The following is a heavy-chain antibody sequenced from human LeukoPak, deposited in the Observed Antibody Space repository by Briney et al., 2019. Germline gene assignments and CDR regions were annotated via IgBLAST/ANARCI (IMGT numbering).Heavy chain of an antibody. CDR3: ARSRYSSGWDYYFDY. V-gene: IGHV1-69*06. CDR1: GGTFSSYA. CDR2: IIPIFGTA. J-gene: IGHJ4*02. D-gene: IGHD6-19*01. Sequence: ASVKVSCKASGGTFSSYAISWVRQAPGRGLEWMGGIIPIFGTANYAQKFQGRVTITADKSSSTAYMELSSLRSEDTAVYYCARSRYSSGWDYYFDYWGQGTLVTVSS.